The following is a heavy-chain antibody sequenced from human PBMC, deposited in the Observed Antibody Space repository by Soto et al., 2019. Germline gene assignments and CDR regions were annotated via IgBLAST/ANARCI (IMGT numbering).Heavy chain of an antibody. Sequence: GGSLRLSCAASGFTFSSYGMHWVRQAPGKGLEWVAVIWYDGSNKYYADSVKGRFTISRDNSKNTLYLQMNSLRAEDTAVYYYASFWRCPPAPYRMDVWGQGTTVTVSS. CDR2: IWYDGSNK. D-gene: IGHD3-3*01. CDR1: GFTFSSYG. CDR3: ASFWRCPPAPYRMDV. V-gene: IGHV3-33*01. J-gene: IGHJ6*02.